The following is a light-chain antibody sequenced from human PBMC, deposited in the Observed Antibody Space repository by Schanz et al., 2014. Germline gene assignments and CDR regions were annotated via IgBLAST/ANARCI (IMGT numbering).Light chain of an antibody. J-gene: IGKJ1*01. CDR1: QSVSSN. V-gene: IGKV3-11*01. CDR3: QQRSNWPPRT. Sequence: DTVLTQSPGTLSLSPGERATLSCRASQSVSSNLAWYQQKPGQAPRLLIYAASTRATGIPARFSGSGSGTEFTLTISSLEPEDFAVYYCQQRSNWPPRTFGQGTKVPI. CDR2: AAS.